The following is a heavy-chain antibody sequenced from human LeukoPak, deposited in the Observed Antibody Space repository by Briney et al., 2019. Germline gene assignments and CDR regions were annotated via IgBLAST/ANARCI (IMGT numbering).Heavy chain of an antibody. CDR3: TSSTVPGVDD. J-gene: IGHJ4*02. Sequence: GGSLRLSCAASGFTFSSYGMSWVRQAPGKGRECVGRIKSRKHGGTTDYVAPVKGRFTISREDSKNTVFLQMNSLKTEDTAVYYCTSSTVPGVDDWGQGVLVTVSS. CDR2: IKSRKHGGTT. V-gene: IGHV3-15*01. D-gene: IGHD6-19*01. CDR1: GFTFSSYG.